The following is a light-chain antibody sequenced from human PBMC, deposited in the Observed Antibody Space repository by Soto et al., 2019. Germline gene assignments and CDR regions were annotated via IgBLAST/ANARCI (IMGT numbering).Light chain of an antibody. CDR2: WAS. V-gene: IGKV4-1*01. J-gene: IGKJ4*01. Sequence: DIVMTQSPDSLAVSLGDRSTINCNSSQGVLYSSNNKNYLAWYQQKPGQPPKLLIYWASTRESGVPDRFSGSGSGTDFTLTISSLQSEDFAVYYCQQFHNWPPLTFGGGTKVDIK. CDR1: QGVLYSSNNKNY. CDR3: QQFHNWPPLT.